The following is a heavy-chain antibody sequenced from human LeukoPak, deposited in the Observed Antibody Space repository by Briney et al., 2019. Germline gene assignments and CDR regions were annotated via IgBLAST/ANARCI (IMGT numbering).Heavy chain of an antibody. CDR1: GFTFNSYW. J-gene: IGHJ6*02. V-gene: IGHV3-7*01. D-gene: IGHD3-3*01. Sequence: GGSLRLSCAASGFTFNSYWMSWVRQALGKGLEWVANIKQDGSEKYHVDSVKGRFTISRDNAKNSLYLQMNSLRAEDTAVYYCVRARYSVEWLSNYYYGMDVWGQGTTVTVSS. CDR3: VRARYSVEWLSNYYYGMDV. CDR2: IKQDGSEK.